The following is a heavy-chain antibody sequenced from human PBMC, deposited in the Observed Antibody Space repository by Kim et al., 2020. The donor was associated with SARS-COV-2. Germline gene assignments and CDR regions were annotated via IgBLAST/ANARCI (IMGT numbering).Heavy chain of an antibody. J-gene: IGHJ1*01. D-gene: IGHD6-19*01. V-gene: IGHV3-21*01. CDR1: GFTFSTYT. Sequence: GGSLRLSCAASGFTFSTYTLDWVRQAPGKGLEWVSSIGGVGGAPYYADSVRGRFTISRDDAKNSVSLEMNTLRVDDTAIYYCVREGLQRWPSSDHWGRGTLVTVAS. CDR2: IGGVGGAP. CDR3: VREGLQRWPSSDH.